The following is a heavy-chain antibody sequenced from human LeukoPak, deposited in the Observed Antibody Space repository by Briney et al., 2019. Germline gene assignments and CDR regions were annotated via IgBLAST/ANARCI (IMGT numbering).Heavy chain of an antibody. Sequence: GESLRISCKGSGYSFTSYWISWVRQMPGKGLEXXXRIDPSDSYTNYSPSFQGHVTISADKSISTAYLQWSSLKASDTAMYYCARSLDILTGYYDAWGQGTLVTVSS. J-gene: IGHJ5*02. CDR2: IDPSDSYT. CDR3: ARSLDILTGYYDA. D-gene: IGHD3-9*01. CDR1: GYSFTSYW. V-gene: IGHV5-10-1*01.